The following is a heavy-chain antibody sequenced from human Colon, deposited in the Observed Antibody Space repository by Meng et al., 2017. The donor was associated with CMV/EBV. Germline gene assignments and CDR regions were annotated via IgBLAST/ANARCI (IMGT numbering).Heavy chain of an antibody. D-gene: IGHD2-15*01. CDR3: ARDRWFTF. J-gene: IGHJ4*02. CDR2: IGRGSGA. V-gene: IGHV3-23*04. Sequence: GELVGSGGDLVQPGGSLRLSCEASGFIFSDYHMDWVRQAPGKGLEWVSTIGRGSGANYADSVKGRFTMSRDNSKNTVYLEMNNLRAEDTAIYYCARDRWFTFWGQGVLVTVSS. CDR1: GFIFSDYH.